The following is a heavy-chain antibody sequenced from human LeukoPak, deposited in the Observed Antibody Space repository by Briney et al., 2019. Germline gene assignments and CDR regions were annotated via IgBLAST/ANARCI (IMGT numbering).Heavy chain of an antibody. CDR3: ARGRLWFGESPFGY. D-gene: IGHD3-10*01. J-gene: IGHJ4*02. CDR2: INTNTGNP. V-gene: IGHV7-4-1*02. Sequence: ASVKVSCKASGYTFTSYAMNWVRQAPGQGLEWMRWINTNTGNPTYAQGFTGRFVFSLDTSVSTAYLQISSLKAEDTAVYYCARGRLWFGESPFGYWGQGTLVTVSS. CDR1: GYTFTSYA.